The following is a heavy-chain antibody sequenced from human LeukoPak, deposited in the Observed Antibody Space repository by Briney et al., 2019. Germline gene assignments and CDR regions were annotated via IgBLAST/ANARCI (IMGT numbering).Heavy chain of an antibody. J-gene: IGHJ4*02. V-gene: IGHV3-33*01. Sequence: PGTSLRLSCVASGFSFRSYGMHWVRQAPGRGLEWVAVIWNDASNKYYADSVKGRFTISKDNSKNTVYLQMNSLRAEDTAIYYCARPKHDYVELEDWGQGTLVIVPS. CDR3: ARPKHDYVELED. CDR2: IWNDASNK. D-gene: IGHD4-17*01. CDR1: GFSFRSYG.